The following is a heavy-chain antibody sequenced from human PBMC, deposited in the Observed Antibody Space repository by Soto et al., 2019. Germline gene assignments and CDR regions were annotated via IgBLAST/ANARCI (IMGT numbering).Heavy chain of an antibody. V-gene: IGHV4-31*03. CDR2: IYYSGST. J-gene: IGHJ5*02. CDR1: GGSISSGGYY. D-gene: IGHD2-2*01. Sequence: QVQLQESGPGLVKPSQTLSLTCTVSGGSISSGGYYWSWIRQHPGKGLEWIGYIYYSGSTYYNPSLQSRGTISVDTSKNQFSLKLSSVTAADTAVYYCARWSVPDPGWFDPWGQGTLVTVSS. CDR3: ARWSVPDPGWFDP.